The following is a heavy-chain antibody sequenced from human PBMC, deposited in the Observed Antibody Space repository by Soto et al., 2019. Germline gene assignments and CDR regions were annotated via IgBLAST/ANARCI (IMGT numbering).Heavy chain of an antibody. CDR1: GFPFSSYW. J-gene: IGHJ3*02. CDR2: IKQDGSEK. Sequence: PGGSLRLSCAASGFPFSSYWMSWVRQAPGKGQERVANIKQDGSEKYYVDSVKGRFTISRDNAKNSLYLQMNSLRAEDTAVYYCARVPASLYCSGGSCYSDDAFDIWGQGTMVTVSS. V-gene: IGHV3-7*01. CDR3: ARVPASLYCSGGSCYSDDAFDI. D-gene: IGHD2-15*01.